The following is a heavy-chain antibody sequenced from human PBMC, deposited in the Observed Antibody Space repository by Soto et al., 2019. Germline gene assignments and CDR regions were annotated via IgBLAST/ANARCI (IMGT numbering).Heavy chain of an antibody. Sequence: KPSETLSLTCAVYGGSFSGYYWSWIRQPPGKGLEWIGEINHSGSTNYNPSLKSRVTISVDTSKNQFSLKLSSVTAADTAVYYCARGLEAAGRRNWFDPWGQGTLVTV. CDR1: GGSFSGYY. J-gene: IGHJ5*02. V-gene: IGHV4-34*01. CDR3: ARGLEAAGRRNWFDP. CDR2: INHSGST. D-gene: IGHD6-13*01.